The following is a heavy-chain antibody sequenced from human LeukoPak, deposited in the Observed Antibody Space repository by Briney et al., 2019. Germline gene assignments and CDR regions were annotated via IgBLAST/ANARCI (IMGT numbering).Heavy chain of an antibody. Sequence: GGSLRLSCAASGFTFSSYAMHWVRQAPGKGLEWVAVISYDGSNKYYADSVKGRFTISRDNSKNTLYLQMNSLRAEDTAVYYRARGRALDYWGQGTLVTVSS. CDR3: ARGRALDY. V-gene: IGHV3-30*04. CDR1: GFTFSSYA. J-gene: IGHJ4*02. CDR2: ISYDGSNK.